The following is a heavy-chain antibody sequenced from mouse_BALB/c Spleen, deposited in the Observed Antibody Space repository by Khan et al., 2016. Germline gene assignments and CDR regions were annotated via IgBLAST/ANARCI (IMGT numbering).Heavy chain of an antibody. V-gene: IGHV1-39*01. J-gene: IGHJ3*01. CDR2: LDPYFGST. CDR3: AREGGNYVWFAY. CDR1: GYSFTDYN. Sequence: VQLQQPGPEVEKPGASVKISCKASGYSFTDYNMNWVKQSNGKSLEWIGNLDPYFGSTSYNQKFKGKATLTVDKSSSTAYMQLKSLTSEDSSVYYCAREGGNYVWFAYWGQGTLVTVSA. D-gene: IGHD2-1*01.